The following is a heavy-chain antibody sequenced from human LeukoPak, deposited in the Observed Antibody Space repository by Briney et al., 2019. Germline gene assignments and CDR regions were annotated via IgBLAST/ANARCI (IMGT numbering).Heavy chain of an antibody. J-gene: IGHJ4*02. D-gene: IGHD6-19*01. CDR1: GFTFSDYY. CDR2: ISSSGSTI. V-gene: IGHV3-11*04. Sequence: TPGGSLRLSRAASGFTFSDYYMSWIRQAPGKGLEWVSYISSSGSTIYYADSVKGRFTIPRDNAKNSLYLQMNSLRAEDTAVYYCARDPDPQWLAPLSPDYWGQGTLVTVSS. CDR3: ARDPDPQWLAPLSPDY.